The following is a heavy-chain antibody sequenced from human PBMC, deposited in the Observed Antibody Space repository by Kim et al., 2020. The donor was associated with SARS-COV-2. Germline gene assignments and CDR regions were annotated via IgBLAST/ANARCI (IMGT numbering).Heavy chain of an antibody. J-gene: IGHJ4*02. V-gene: IGHV3-21*01. D-gene: IGHD6-6*01. Sequence: GGSLRLSCAASGFTFSSYSMNWVRQAPGKGLEWVSSISSSSSYIYYADSVKGRFTISRDNAKNSLYLQMNSLRAEDTAVYYCAREVFGSSSCGDWGQGTLVTVSS. CDR3: AREVFGSSSCGD. CDR2: ISSSSSYI. CDR1: GFTFSSYS.